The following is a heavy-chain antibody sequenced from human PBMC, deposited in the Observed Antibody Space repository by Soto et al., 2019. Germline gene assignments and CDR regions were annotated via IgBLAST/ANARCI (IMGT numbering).Heavy chain of an antibody. D-gene: IGHD3-22*01. CDR2: ISYDGSNK. Sequence: GGSLRLSCAASGFTFSSYGMHWVRQAPGKGLEWVAVISYDGSNKYYADYVKGRFTISRDNSKNTLYLQMNSLRAEDTALYYCAKDSHYYDSSGYFDYWGQGTLVTVSS. V-gene: IGHV3-30*18. CDR3: AKDSHYYDSSGYFDY. J-gene: IGHJ4*02. CDR1: GFTFSSYG.